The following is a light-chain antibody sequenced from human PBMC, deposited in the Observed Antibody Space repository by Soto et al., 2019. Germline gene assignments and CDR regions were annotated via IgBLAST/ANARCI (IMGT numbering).Light chain of an antibody. Sequence: EIVFTRSPATLSVSPGERVTLSCRASQSVSSSYLAWYQQKPGQAPRLLIYDASSRATGIPDRFSGSGSGTDFTLTISRLEPEDFAVYYCQQYGSSPRTFGRGTKVDI. J-gene: IGKJ1*01. CDR2: DAS. V-gene: IGKV3-20*01. CDR1: QSVSSSY. CDR3: QQYGSSPRT.